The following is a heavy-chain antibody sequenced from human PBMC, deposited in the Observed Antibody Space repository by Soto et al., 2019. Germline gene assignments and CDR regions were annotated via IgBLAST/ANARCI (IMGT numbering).Heavy chain of an antibody. CDR1: GFTFSSYA. J-gene: IGHJ4*02. CDR2: ISGSGGST. D-gene: IGHD4-17*01. CDR3: AKQLHLDYGDYEFDCLGY. Sequence: HPGGSLRLSCAASGFTFSSYAMSWVRQAPGKGLEWVSAISGSGGSTYYADSVKGRFTISRDNSKNTLYLQMNSLRAEDTAVYYCAKQLHLDYGDYEFDCLGYWGQGTLVTVSS. V-gene: IGHV3-23*01.